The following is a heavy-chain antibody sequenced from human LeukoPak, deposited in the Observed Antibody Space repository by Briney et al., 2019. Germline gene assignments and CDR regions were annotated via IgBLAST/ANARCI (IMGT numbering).Heavy chain of an antibody. D-gene: IGHD6-6*01. CDR1: GGSISSGSYY. V-gene: IGHV4-30-2*01. CDR2: IYHSGST. Sequence: SETLSLTCTVSGGSISSGSYYWSWIRQPPGKGLEWIGYIYHSGSTYYNPSLKSRVTISVDRSKNQFSLKLSSVTAADTAVYYCARARIAARPGYFDYWGQGTLVTVSS. CDR3: ARARIAARPGYFDY. J-gene: IGHJ4*02.